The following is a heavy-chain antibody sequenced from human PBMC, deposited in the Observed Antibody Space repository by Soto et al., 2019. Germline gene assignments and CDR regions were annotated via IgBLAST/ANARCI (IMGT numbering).Heavy chain of an antibody. Sequence: QVQLVESGGGVVQPGRSLRLSCAASEFTFSSYAMHWVRQAPGKGLEWVAVISYDGSNKYYADSVKGRFTISRDNSKNKLYLQMNSLRAEDTAVYYCASSYYDSSGYYPSGVLASGIDDIWGQGTMVTVSS. J-gene: IGHJ3*02. D-gene: IGHD3-22*01. CDR1: EFTFSSYA. V-gene: IGHV3-30-3*01. CDR3: ASSYYDSSGYYPSGVLASGIDDI. CDR2: ISYDGSNK.